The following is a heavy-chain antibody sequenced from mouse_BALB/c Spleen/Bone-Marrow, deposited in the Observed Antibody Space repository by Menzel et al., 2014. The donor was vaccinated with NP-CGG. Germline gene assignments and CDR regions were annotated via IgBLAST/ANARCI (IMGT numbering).Heavy chain of an antibody. CDR2: FNPYNDDS. V-gene: IGHV1-14*01. Sequence: EVKLVESGPELVKPGASVKMSCKASGYIFTAYVMHWVKQTPGQGLEWIGFFNPYNDDSNYNEKFKGKATLTSDKSSSTAYMELSSLTSEDSAVYYCAREGWLLRFDYWGQGTTLTVSS. CDR3: AREGWLLRFDY. J-gene: IGHJ2*01. CDR1: GYIFTAYV. D-gene: IGHD2-3*01.